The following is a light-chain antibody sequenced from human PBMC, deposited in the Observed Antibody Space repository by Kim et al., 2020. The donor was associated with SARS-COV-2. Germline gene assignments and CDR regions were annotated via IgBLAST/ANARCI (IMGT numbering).Light chain of an antibody. CDR3: SSYTSSSPRV. Sequence: QSVLTQPASVSGSPGQSITISCTGTSSDVGGYNYVSWYQQHPGKAPKLMIYDVSKRPSGVSNRFSGSKSGNTASLTISGLQADDEADYYCSSYTSSSPRVFGTGTKVTVL. CDR1: SSDVGGYNY. J-gene: IGLJ1*01. V-gene: IGLV2-14*01. CDR2: DVS.